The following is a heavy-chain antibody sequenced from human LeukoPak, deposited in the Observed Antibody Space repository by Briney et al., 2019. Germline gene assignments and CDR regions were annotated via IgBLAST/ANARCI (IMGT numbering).Heavy chain of an antibody. Sequence: GGSLRLSCAASGFTFSSYTMNWVRQAPGKGPEWVSSITSSSSYIYYADSVKGRFTISRDNARNSLYLQMNSLRAEDTALYYCASLGIWGQGTMVTVSS. J-gene: IGHJ3*02. CDR2: ITSSSSYI. D-gene: IGHD3-16*01. CDR3: ASLGI. V-gene: IGHV3-21*01. CDR1: GFTFSSYT.